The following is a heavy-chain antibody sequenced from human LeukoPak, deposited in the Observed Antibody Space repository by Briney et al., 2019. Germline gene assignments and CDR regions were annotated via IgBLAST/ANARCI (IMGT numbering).Heavy chain of an antibody. CDR1: GFTFSSYG. D-gene: IGHD5-12*01. V-gene: IGHV3-30*18. CDR2: ISYDGSNK. J-gene: IGHJ4*02. CDR3: AKSMYSGYDYFAD. Sequence: PGGSLRLSCAASGFTFSSYGMHWVRQAPGKGLEWVTVISYDGSNKYYADSVKGRFTISRDNSKNTLYLQMNSLRAEDTAVYYCAKSMYSGYDYFADWGQGTLVTVSS.